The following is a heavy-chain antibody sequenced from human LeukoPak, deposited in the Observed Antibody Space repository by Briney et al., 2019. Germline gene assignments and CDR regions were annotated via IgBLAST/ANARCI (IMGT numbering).Heavy chain of an antibody. J-gene: IGHJ4*02. CDR2: ISSSSSYI. D-gene: IGHD6-19*01. V-gene: IGHV3-21*01. CDR3: ARDLYRGYSSGWYFDY. Sequence: PGGSLRLSCAASGFTFSNFIMNWVRQAPGKGLEWVSSISSSSSYIYYADSVKGRFTISRDNAKNSLYLQMNSLRAEDTAVYYCARDLYRGYSSGWYFDYWGQGTLVTVSS. CDR1: GFTFSNFI.